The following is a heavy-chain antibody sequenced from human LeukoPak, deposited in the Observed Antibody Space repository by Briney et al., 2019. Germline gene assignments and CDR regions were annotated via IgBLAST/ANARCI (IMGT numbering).Heavy chain of an antibody. CDR1: GDSVSSNSAA. CDR2: TYYRSKWNN. D-gene: IGHD6-19*01. J-gene: IGHJ4*02. CDR3: AREPSSVTGMLFDY. Sequence: SQTLSLTCAISGDSVSSNSAAWNWIRQSPSRGLEWLGRTYYRSKWNNDYAVSVKSRIAINPDTSKNQSSLQLNSVTPEDTAVYYCAREPSSVTGMLFDYWGQGTLVTVSS. V-gene: IGHV6-1*01.